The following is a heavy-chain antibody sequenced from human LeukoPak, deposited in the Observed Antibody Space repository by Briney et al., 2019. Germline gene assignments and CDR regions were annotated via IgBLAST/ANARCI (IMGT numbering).Heavy chain of an antibody. CDR2: INPNSGGT. CDR1: GYTFTGYY. D-gene: IGHD3-3*01. J-gene: IGHJ4*02. V-gene: IGHV1-2*02. Sequence: ASVKVSCKASGYTFTGYYMHWVRQAPGQGLEWMGWINPNSGGTNYAQKFQGRVTMIRDTSSGTAYMELSGLRCNGTAMRYSSRDQEIFGDYWCQGTLVTVSS. CDR3: SRDQEIFGDY.